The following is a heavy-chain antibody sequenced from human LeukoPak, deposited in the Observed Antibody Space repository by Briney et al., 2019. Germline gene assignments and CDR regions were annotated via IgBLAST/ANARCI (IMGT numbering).Heavy chain of an antibody. CDR1: GGSISSGDYY. V-gene: IGHV4-61*08. Sequence: SETLSLTCTVSGGSISSGDYYWSWIRQPPGQGLEWIGYISYRGTTKYNSSLTSRVTMSVDMSKNQFSLKLTSVIAADTAVYYCARGFDGVVGWFDPWGQGTLVTVSS. CDR3: ARGFDGVVGWFDP. D-gene: IGHD3-9*01. CDR2: ISYRGTT. J-gene: IGHJ5*02.